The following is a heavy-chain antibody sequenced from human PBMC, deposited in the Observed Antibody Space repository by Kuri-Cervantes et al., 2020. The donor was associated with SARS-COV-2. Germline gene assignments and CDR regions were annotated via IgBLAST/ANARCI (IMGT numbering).Heavy chain of an antibody. CDR1: GGSISSSSYY. V-gene: IGHV4-39*01. Sequence: SETLSLTCTVSGGSISSSSYYWGWIRQPPGKGLEWIGSIYYSGSTYYNPSLKSRVTISVDTSKNQFSLKLSSVTAADTAVYYCARRPPRDLMPWVDWGQGTLVTVSS. CDR3: ARRPPRDLMPWVD. D-gene: IGHD2-2*01. J-gene: IGHJ4*02. CDR2: IYYSGST.